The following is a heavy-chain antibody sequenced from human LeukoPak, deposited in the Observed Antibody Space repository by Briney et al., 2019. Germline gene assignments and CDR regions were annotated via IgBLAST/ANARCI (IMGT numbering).Heavy chain of an antibody. CDR3: AREDSLAAAGTPNWFDP. D-gene: IGHD6-13*01. J-gene: IGHJ5*02. V-gene: IGHV1-46*01. CDR2: INPSGGST. Sequence: GASVKVSCKASGYTFTSYYMHWVQQAPGQGLEWMGIINPSGGSTSYAQKFQGRVTMTRDTSTSTVYMELSSLRSEDTAVYYCAREDSLAAAGTPNWFDPWGQGTLVTVSS. CDR1: GYTFTSYY.